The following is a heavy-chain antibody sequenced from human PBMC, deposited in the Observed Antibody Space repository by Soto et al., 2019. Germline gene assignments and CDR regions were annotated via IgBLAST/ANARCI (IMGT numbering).Heavy chain of an antibody. CDR3: AEEIATRTIIWYFGL. V-gene: IGHV1-69*01. D-gene: IGHD1-1*01. Sequence: QVQLVQSGAEVKKRGPSVKVSCKASGATFSSYAISWVRQAPGQGLEWMGGIIPIFGTANYAQKFQGRVTIPAGESTSTAYMELSSLRSEDTAVYYCAEEIATRTIIWYFGLWGRGTQVTVSS. CDR2: IIPIFGTA. J-gene: IGHJ2*01. CDR1: GATFSSYA.